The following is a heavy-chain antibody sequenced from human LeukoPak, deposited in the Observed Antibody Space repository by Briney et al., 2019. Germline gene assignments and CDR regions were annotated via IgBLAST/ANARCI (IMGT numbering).Heavy chain of an antibody. CDR3: AKDAVGEAYYDFWSGYFNNWFDP. V-gene: IGHV3-23*01. CDR2: VTSGGGST. Sequence: GGSLRLSCAASGFTFSSYAMSWVRQAPGKGLEWVSTVTSGGGSTYYADSVKGRFTISRDNSKNTLYLQMNSLRAEDTAVYYCAKDAVGEAYYDFWSGYFNNWFDPWGQGTLVTVSS. CDR1: GFTFSSYA. J-gene: IGHJ5*02. D-gene: IGHD3-3*01.